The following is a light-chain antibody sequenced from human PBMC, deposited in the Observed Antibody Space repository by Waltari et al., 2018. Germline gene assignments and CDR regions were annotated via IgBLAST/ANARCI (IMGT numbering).Light chain of an antibody. V-gene: IGKV3-15*01. CDR3: QQYNNWPPLT. CDR1: QSVSSN. Sequence: ETVMTQSPATLSVSPEERATLSCRASQSVSSNLAWYQQKPGKAPRLLIYGASTRATGIPARFSGSGSWTEFHLTISSLQSEDFAVNYCQQYNNWPPLTFGGGTKVEIK. J-gene: IGKJ4*01. CDR2: GAS.